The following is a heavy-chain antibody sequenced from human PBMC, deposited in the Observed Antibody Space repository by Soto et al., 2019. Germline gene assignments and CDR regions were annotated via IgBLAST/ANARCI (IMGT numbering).Heavy chain of an antibody. Sequence: GASVKVSCKASGYTFTGYYMHWVRQAPGQGLEWMGWINPNSGGTNYAQKFQGRVTMTRDTSISTAYMELSRLRSDDTAVYYCARERTISGGASTYYYKHGRQGREKGSTVTISS. J-gene: IGHJ6*01. CDR3: ARERTISGGASTYYYKHGRQG. CDR1: GYTFTGYY. CDR2: INPNSGGT. D-gene: IGHD3-3*01. V-gene: IGHV1-2*02.